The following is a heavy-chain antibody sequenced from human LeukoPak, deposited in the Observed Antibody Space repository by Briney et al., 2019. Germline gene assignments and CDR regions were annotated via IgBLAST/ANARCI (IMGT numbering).Heavy chain of an antibody. CDR2: INHSGST. J-gene: IGHJ5*02. Sequence: SETLSLTCAVYGGSFSGYYWSWIRQPPGKGLEWIGEINHSGSTNYNPSLKSRVTISVDTSKNQFSLKLSSVTAADTAVYYCARDGGYGGPLNWFDPWGQGTLVTVSS. V-gene: IGHV4-34*01. CDR3: ARDGGYGGPLNWFDP. CDR1: GGSFSGYY. D-gene: IGHD4-23*01.